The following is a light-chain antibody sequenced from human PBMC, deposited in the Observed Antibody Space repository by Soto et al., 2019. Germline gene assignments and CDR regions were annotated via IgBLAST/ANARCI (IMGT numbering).Light chain of an antibody. V-gene: IGKV1-5*03. CDR3: QQYNSYSQFS. Sequence: DIQMTQSPSTLSASVGDRDTITCRASQSIKNWLAWYQQKRGEAPKLLIYKASTLESGVPSRFSGSGSGTEFTLTISCLQPDDVATYYCQQYNSYSQFSVGGGTKVDIK. CDR2: KAS. J-gene: IGKJ4*01. CDR1: QSIKNW.